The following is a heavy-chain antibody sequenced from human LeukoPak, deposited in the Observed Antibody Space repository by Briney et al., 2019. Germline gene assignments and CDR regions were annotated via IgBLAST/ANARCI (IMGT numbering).Heavy chain of an antibody. CDR2: IIPIFGTA. CDR3: ARGRGCSSTSCYKGHFDY. D-gene: IGHD2-2*02. V-gene: IGHV1-69*13. CDR1: GGTFSSYA. Sequence: ASVKVSCKASGGTFSSYAISWVRQAPGQGLEWMGGIIPIFGTANYAQKFQGRVTITADESTSTAYMELSSLRSEDTAVYYCARGRGCSSTSCYKGHFDYWGQGTLVTVSS. J-gene: IGHJ4*02.